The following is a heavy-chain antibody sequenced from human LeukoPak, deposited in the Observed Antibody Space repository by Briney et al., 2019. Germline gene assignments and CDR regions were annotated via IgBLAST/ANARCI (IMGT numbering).Heavy chain of an antibody. Sequence: GGSLRLSCAASGFTFSSYAMHWVRQAPGKGLEWVAVISYDGSNKYYADSVKGRFTISRDNSKNTLYLQMNSLRAEDTAVYYCAREYYCDSSGYYYQGETSAFDIWGQGTMVTVSS. CDR1: GFTFSSYA. CDR2: ISYDGSNK. D-gene: IGHD3-22*01. V-gene: IGHV3-30-3*01. CDR3: AREYYCDSSGYYYQGETSAFDI. J-gene: IGHJ3*02.